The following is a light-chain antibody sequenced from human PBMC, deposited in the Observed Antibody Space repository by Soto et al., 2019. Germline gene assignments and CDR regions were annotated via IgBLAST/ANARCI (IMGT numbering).Light chain of an antibody. CDR2: RNN. J-gene: IGLJ1*01. CDR1: SSNIGSNY. CDR3: QSYDSRLSNYV. V-gene: IGLV1-47*01. Sequence: QLVLTQPPSASGTPGQRVTISCSGSSSNIGSNYVYWYHQLPGTAPKLVIYRNNQRPSGVPDRISGSKSGTSASLAISGLRSEDEADYYCQSYDSRLSNYVFGGGTKVTVL.